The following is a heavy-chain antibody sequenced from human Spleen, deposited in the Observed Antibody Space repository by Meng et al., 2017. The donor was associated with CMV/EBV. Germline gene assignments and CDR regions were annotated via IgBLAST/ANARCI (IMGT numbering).Heavy chain of an antibody. Sequence: GSLRLSCSVSGGSISSRNYYWGWIRQSPRKGLEWIGSMFSSGSPYYNPSLKSRLTISIDTSKNQFSLKLSSVTAADTAVYYCARGGTFEYSSTDYYYYGMDVWGQGTTVTVSS. CDR1: GGSISSRNYY. V-gene: IGHV4-39*01. CDR3: ARGGTFEYSSTDYYYYGMDV. J-gene: IGHJ6*02. CDR2: MFSSGSP. D-gene: IGHD6-6*01.